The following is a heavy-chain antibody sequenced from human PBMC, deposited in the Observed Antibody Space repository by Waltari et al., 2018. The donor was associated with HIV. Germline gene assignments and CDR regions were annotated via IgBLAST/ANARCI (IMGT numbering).Heavy chain of an antibody. CDR2: IKDDGSEK. J-gene: IGHJ6*02. V-gene: IGHV3-7*01. CDR1: GSTFTNYW. Sequence: EVQLMESGGGLFQSGGSLRFSCAASGSTFTNYWMSWVRQTPGKGLEWVAYIKDDGSEKYYMGSVKGRFTISRDNAKNSMFLQMNSLRAEDTAVYYCARIGTFPHNYAIDFWGQGTTVTVSS. D-gene: IGHD1-26*01. CDR3: ARIGTFPHNYAIDF.